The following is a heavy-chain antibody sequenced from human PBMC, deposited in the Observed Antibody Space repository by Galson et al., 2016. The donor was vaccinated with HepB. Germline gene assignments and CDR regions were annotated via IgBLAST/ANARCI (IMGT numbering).Heavy chain of an antibody. V-gene: IGHV4-30-2*01. Sequence: TLSLTCAVSGGSISSGGYSWNWIRQPPGKGLEWIGYIYHSGSTYHDPSLNSRVTISVDRSKNQFSLKLTSVTAADTAVYCCARADGGDNWFDPWGQGTLVTVYS. CDR1: GGSISSGGYS. CDR3: ARADGGDNWFDP. D-gene: IGHD3-10*01. J-gene: IGHJ5*02. CDR2: IYHSGST.